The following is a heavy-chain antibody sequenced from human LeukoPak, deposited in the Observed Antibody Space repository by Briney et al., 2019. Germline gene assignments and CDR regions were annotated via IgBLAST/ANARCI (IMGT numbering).Heavy chain of an antibody. CDR2: IKQDGSEK. CDR1: GFTFSTYA. V-gene: IGHV3-7*01. CDR3: ARYRRYDILTGYCFDY. Sequence: GGSLRLSCSASGFTFSTYAMHWVRQAPGKGLEWVANIKQDGSEKYYVDSVKGRFTISRDNAKNSVYLQMNSLRAADTAVYYCARYRRYDILTGYCFDYWGQGTLVTVSS. D-gene: IGHD3-9*01. J-gene: IGHJ4*02.